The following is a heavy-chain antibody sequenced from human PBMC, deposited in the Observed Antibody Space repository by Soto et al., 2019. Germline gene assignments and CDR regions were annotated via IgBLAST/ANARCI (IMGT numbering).Heavy chain of an antibody. CDR1: GFTFSNSA. V-gene: IGHV3-23*01. D-gene: IGHD3-10*01. J-gene: IGHJ4*02. Sequence: GGSLRLSCAASGFTFSNSAMTWVRQAPAKGLEWVSTIRDSDSGGSTCYADSVKGRFTISRDDSKNTLYLQMSSLRAEDTAMYYCSKVRVAPDVDFDYWGQGALVTVSS. CDR3: SKVRVAPDVDFDY. CDR2: IRDSDSGGST.